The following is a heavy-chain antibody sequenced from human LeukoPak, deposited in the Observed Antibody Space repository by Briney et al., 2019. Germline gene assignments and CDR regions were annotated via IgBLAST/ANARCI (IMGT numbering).Heavy chain of an antibody. CDR2: ISSNSDYI. V-gene: IGHV3-23*01. J-gene: IGHJ4*02. CDR3: AKDSI. Sequence: PGGSLRLSCAASGFTFSIYGMNWVRQAPGKGLEWISYISSNSDYIYQAGSVKGRFTISRDNSKNTLYLQMNSLRAEDTAVYYCAKDSIWGQGTLVTVSS. CDR1: GFTFSIYG.